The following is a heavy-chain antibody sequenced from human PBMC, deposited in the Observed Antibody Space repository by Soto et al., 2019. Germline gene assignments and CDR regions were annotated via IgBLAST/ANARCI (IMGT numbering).Heavy chain of an antibody. CDR1: GYSFTSYW. D-gene: IGHD6-19*01. Sequence: GESLKISCKGSGYSFTSYWIGWVRQMPGKGLERMGIIYPGDSDTRYSPSFQGKATISADNSITTSYLQWSSLTASDAAMYCGARRNEQWLVRDAFDIWGQGTMVTVSS. J-gene: IGHJ3*02. V-gene: IGHV5-51*01. CDR2: IYPGDSDT. CDR3: ARRNEQWLVRDAFDI.